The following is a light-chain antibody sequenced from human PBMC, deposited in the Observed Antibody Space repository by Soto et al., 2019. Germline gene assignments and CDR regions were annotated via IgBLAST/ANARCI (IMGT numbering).Light chain of an antibody. CDR1: QSVSSSY. CDR3: QQDSSSPET. J-gene: IGKJ1*01. Sequence: EIVLTQSPGTLSLSPGERATLSCRASQSVSSSYLAWYQQKPGQAPRLLIYGASSRATGIPDRFSGSGSGTDFTITISMQEPEDFAVYYCQQDSSSPETFGQGTKVEIK. V-gene: IGKV3-20*01. CDR2: GAS.